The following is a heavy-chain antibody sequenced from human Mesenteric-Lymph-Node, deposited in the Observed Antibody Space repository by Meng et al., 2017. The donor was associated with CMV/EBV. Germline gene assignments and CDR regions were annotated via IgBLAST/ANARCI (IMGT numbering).Heavy chain of an antibody. D-gene: IGHD3-10*01. CDR2: MYYSGST. CDR3: ASLSMVRGVIPSGDV. CDR1: GGSISRPSYY. Sequence: ESLKISCTVSGGSISRPSYYWGWIRQPPGKGLEWIGSMYYSGSTYYNPSLKSRVTLSLDTSNNQFSLKLSSVTAADTAVYYCASLSMVRGVIPSGDVWGQGTTVTVSS. J-gene: IGHJ6*02. V-gene: IGHV4-39*07.